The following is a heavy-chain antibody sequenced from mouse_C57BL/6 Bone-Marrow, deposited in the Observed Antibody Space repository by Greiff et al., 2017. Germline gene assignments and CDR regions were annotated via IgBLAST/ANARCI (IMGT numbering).Heavy chain of an antibody. V-gene: IGHV1-63*01. J-gene: IGHJ2*01. CDR2: IYPGGGYT. D-gene: IGHD2-1*01. CDR3: ARRNYYFDY. Sequence: VQGVESGAELVRPGTSVKMSCKASGYTFTNYWIGWAKQRPGHGLEWIGDIYPGGGYTNYNEKFKGKATLTADKSSSTAYMQFSSLTSEDSAIYYCARRNYYFDYWGQGTTLTVSS. CDR1: GYTFTNYW.